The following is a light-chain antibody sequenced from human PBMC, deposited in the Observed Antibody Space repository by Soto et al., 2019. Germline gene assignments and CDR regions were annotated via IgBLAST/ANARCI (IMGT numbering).Light chain of an antibody. V-gene: IGKV1-17*01. J-gene: IGKJ1*01. CDR1: QVITND. CDR3: QQYDSYSSGP. Sequence: IQMTQSPSSLSASVGDRVTITCRASQVITNDLGWYQQKPGKAPRRLIYAASSLQSGVPSRFSGSGSGTEFTLTISSLQPDDFATYYCQQYDSYSSGPFGQGTKVDIK. CDR2: AAS.